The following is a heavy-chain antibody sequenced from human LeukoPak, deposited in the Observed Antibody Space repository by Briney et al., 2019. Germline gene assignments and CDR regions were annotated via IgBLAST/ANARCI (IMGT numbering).Heavy chain of an antibody. V-gene: IGHV3-7*01. CDR3: ARGLFGSSVAIFDY. J-gene: IGHJ4*02. CDR1: GFTFSNYW. D-gene: IGHD2-2*01. CDR2: INQDGSEK. Sequence: GGSLRLSCAASGFTFSNYWMSWVRQAPGKGLEWVANINQDGSEKYYVDSVKGRFTISRDNAKNSLYLQMNSLRAEDTAVYYCARGLFGSSVAIFDYWGQGTLVTVSS.